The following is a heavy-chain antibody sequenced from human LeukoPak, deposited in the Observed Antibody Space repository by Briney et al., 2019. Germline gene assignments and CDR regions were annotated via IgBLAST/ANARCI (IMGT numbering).Heavy chain of an antibody. Sequence: KSSETLSLTCTVSGGSISGGYWSWIRQPPGRGLEWIGYVYTSGSTNYNPSLKSRVTISVDTSKSQFALKLSSVTAADTAVYYCAKSYFDYRTYYSYYFNLWGQGALVTVSS. CDR2: VYTSGST. D-gene: IGHD3-22*01. CDR3: AKSYFDYRTYYSYYFNL. CDR1: GGSISGGY. V-gene: IGHV4-4*09. J-gene: IGHJ4*02.